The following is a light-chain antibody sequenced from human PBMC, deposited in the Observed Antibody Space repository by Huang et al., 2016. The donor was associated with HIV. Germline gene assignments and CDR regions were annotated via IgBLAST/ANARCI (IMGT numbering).Light chain of an antibody. CDR3: QQYNTYLYT. CDR1: QNINTW. J-gene: IGKJ2*01. V-gene: IGKV1-5*03. CDR2: WSS. Sequence: DIQMTQSPSTLSASVGDRVTITCRASQNINTWLAWYQHKPGKAPNLLIYWSSSLQSGVPSRFTGSGSGTEFTLTITSLQPDDLATYYCQQYNTYLYTFGQGTKLEIK.